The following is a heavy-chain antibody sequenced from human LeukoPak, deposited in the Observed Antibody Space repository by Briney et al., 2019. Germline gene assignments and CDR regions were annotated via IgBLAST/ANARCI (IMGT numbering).Heavy chain of an antibody. J-gene: IGHJ4*02. CDR3: ARWGVMATIEKEVENPGY. Sequence: PGGSLRLSCAASGFTFSSYSMNWVRQAPGKGLEWVSYISSSSSYIYYADSVKGRFTISRDNAKNSLYLQMNSLRAEDTAVYYCARWGVMATIEKEVENPGYWGQGTLVTVSS. CDR2: ISSSSSYI. CDR1: GFTFSSYS. V-gene: IGHV3-21*01. D-gene: IGHD5-12*01.